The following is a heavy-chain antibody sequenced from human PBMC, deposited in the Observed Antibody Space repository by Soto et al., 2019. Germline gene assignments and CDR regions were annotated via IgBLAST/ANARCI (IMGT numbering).Heavy chain of an antibody. Sequence: GVSLRLSCTASGFTFGGYAMSWVRQAPGKGLEWVGFIRSKAYGGTTEYAASVKGRFTISRDDSKSIAYLQMNSLKTEDTAVYYCTRYLSLNKPTPPWFDPWGQGTLVTVSS. CDR3: TRYLSLNKPTPPWFDP. V-gene: IGHV3-49*04. CDR1: GFTFGGYA. CDR2: IRSKAYGGTT. J-gene: IGHJ5*02.